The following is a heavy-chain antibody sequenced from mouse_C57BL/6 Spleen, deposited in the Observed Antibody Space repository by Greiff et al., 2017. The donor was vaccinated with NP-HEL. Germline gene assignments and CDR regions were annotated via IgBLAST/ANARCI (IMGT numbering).Heavy chain of an antibody. CDR2: INYDGSST. CDR1: GFTFSDYY. D-gene: IGHD3-2*02. Sequence: EVHLVESEGGLVQPGRSMKLSCTASGFTFSDYYMAWVRQVPEKGLEWVANINYDGSSTYYLDSLKSRFIISRDNAKNILSLQMSSLKSEDTATYCCARDRGSSGPWYFDVWGTGTTVTVSS. V-gene: IGHV5-16*01. CDR3: ARDRGSSGPWYFDV. J-gene: IGHJ1*03.